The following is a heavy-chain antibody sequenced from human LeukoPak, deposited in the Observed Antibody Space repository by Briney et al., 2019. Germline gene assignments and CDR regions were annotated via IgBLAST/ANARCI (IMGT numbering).Heavy chain of an antibody. CDR2: ISYDGSNK. CDR3: ARGSDAPGDY. V-gene: IGHV3-30-3*01. Sequence: GRSLRLSCAASGFTFSSYAMHWVRQAPGKGLEWVAVISYDGSNKYYADSVKGRFTISRDNSKNTLYLQMNSLRAEGTAVYYCARGSDAPGDYWGQGTLVTVSS. CDR1: GFTFSSYA. J-gene: IGHJ4*02.